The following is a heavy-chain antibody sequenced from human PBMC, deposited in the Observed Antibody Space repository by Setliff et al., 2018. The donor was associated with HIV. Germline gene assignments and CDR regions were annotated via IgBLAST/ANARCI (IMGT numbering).Heavy chain of an antibody. CDR1: GFTFSSYG. V-gene: IGHV3-30*02. CDR2: IRYDGSNK. CDR3: ARPMEIGRHPVAGQRDAFDI. D-gene: IGHD6-19*01. Sequence: PGGSLRLSCAASGFTFSSYGMHWVRQAPGKGLEWVAFIRYDGSNKYYADSVKGRFTISRDNSKNTLYLQMKSLRAEDTAVYYCARPMEIGRHPVAGQRDAFDIWGQGTMVTVSS. J-gene: IGHJ3*02.